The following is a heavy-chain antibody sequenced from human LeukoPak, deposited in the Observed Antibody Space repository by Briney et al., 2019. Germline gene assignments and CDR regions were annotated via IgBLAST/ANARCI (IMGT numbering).Heavy chain of an antibody. CDR3: ARTNIAVADVDY. J-gene: IGHJ4*02. CDR1: GGSFSGYY. V-gene: IGHV4-34*01. D-gene: IGHD6-19*01. CDR2: INHSGST. Sequence: PSETLSLTCAVYGGSFSGYYWSWIRQPPGKGLEWIGEINHSGSTNYNPSLKSRVTISVDTSKNQFSLKLSSVTAADTAVYYCARTNIAVADVDYWGQGTLVTVSS.